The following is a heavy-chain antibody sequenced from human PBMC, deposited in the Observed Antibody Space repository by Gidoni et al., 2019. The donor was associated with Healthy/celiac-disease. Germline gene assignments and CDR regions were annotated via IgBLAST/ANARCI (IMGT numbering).Heavy chain of an antibody. CDR3: AKDRGAGDIVATTYIWVYYFDY. Sequence: AISGSGGSTYYADSVKGRFTISRDNSKNTLYLQMNSLRAEDTAVYYCAKDRGAGDIVATTYIWVYYFDYWGQGTLVTVSS. D-gene: IGHD5-12*01. V-gene: IGHV3-23*01. J-gene: IGHJ4*02. CDR2: ISGSGGST.